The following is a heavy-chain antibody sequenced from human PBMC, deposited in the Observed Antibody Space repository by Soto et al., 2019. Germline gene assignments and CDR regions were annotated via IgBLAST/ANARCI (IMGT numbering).Heavy chain of an antibody. V-gene: IGHV1-8*01. CDR1: GYTFTSYD. Sequence: ASVKVSCKASGYTFTSYDINWVRQATGQGLEWMGWMNPNSGNTGYAQKFQGRATMTRNTSISTAYMELSSLRSEDTAVYYCARAPYSDILTGYYTDCWGQGTLVTVSS. CDR2: MNPNSGNT. CDR3: ARAPYSDILTGYYTDC. D-gene: IGHD3-9*01. J-gene: IGHJ4*02.